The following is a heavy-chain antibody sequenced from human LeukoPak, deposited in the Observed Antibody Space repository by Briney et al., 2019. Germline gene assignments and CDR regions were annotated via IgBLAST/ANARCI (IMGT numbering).Heavy chain of an antibody. J-gene: IGHJ4*02. CDR3: ARDRRSGSYSFDS. Sequence: SETLSLTCTVSGGSISSSYWSWIRQPPGRGLEWIGYIYHTGSTNHNPSLKSRVAISVDTSKNQFSLTLSSVTAADTAAYYCARDRRSGSYSFDSWGQGTLFTVSS. CDR1: GGSISSSY. CDR2: IYHTGST. V-gene: IGHV4-59*01. D-gene: IGHD6-19*01.